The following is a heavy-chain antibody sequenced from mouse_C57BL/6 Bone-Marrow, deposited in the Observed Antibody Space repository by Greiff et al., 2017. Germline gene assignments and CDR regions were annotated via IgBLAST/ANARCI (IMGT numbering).Heavy chain of an antibody. V-gene: IGHV1-52*01. CDR1: GYTFTSYW. CDR2: IDPSDSET. J-gene: IGHJ3*01. Sequence: QVQLQQPGAELVRPGSSVKLSCKASGYTFTSYWMHWVKQRPIQGLEWIGNIDPSDSETHYNQKFKDKATLTVDKSSSTAYMQLSSLTSEDSAVYYCARRSRGSRRNHSRETGGFAYWGQGTLVTVSA. D-gene: IGHD1-1*01. CDR3: ARRSRGSRRNHSRETGGFAY.